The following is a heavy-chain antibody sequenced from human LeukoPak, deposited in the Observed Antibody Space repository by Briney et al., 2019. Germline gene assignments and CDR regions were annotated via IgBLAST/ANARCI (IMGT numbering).Heavy chain of an antibody. CDR2: INHSGST. CDR1: GGSFSGYY. J-gene: IGHJ3*02. V-gene: IGHV4-34*01. Sequence: SETLSLTCAVYGGSFSGYYWSWIRQPPGKGLEWIGEINHSGSTNYNPSLKSRVTISVDTSKNQFSLKLSSVTAADTAVYYCARVDSGGAFDIWGQGTMVTVSS. CDR3: ARVDSGGAFDI. D-gene: IGHD3-16*01.